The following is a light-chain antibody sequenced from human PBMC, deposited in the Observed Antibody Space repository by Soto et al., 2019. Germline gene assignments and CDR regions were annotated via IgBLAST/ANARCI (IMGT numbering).Light chain of an antibody. Sequence: QSVLTQPASVSGSPGQSITISCTGTSSDVGSYNLVSWYQQHPGKAPKLMICEGSKRPSAVSSRFSGSKSGNTASLTISGLQAEDEADYYCCSYAGSSIPYVFGTGNKVTVL. CDR3: CSYAGSSIPYV. CDR1: SSDVGSYNL. V-gene: IGLV2-23*01. J-gene: IGLJ1*01. CDR2: EGS.